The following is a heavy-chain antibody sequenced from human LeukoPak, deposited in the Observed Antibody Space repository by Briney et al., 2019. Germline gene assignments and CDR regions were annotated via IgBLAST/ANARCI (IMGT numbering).Heavy chain of an antibody. CDR2: IKQDGSEK. D-gene: IGHD5-24*01. Sequence: GGSLRLSCAASGFTFSSYWMSWVHQAPGKGLEWVANIKQDGSEKYYVDSVKGRFTISRDNAKNSLYLQMNSLRAEDTAVYYCARDSGDGYNLQWFDPWGQGTLVTVSS. J-gene: IGHJ5*02. CDR1: GFTFSSYW. CDR3: ARDSGDGYNLQWFDP. V-gene: IGHV3-7*01.